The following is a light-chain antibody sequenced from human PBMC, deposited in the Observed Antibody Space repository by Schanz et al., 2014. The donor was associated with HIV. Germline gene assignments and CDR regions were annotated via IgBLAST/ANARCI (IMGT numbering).Light chain of an antibody. Sequence: QSALTQPASVSGSPGQSITISCTGTNSDIGGYNFVSWYQQHADKAPKLIIYDVTSRPSGVSNRFSGSKSGNTASLTISGLQAEDEADYYCGSYTSSGTLVFGGGTKLTVL. CDR3: GSYTSSGTLV. V-gene: IGLV2-14*03. J-gene: IGLJ3*02. CDR2: DVT. CDR1: NSDIGGYNF.